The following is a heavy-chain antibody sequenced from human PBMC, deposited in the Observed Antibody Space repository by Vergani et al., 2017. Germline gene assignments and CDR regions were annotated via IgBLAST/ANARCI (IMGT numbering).Heavy chain of an antibody. Sequence: VQLLESGGGLVQPGGSLRLTCAASEFTFSNYAMNWVRQAPGKGLEWVALISYDGTNKYYTNSVRGRFTISRDNSKSTLFLQMNSLRVEDTGVYYCARARCIETCYMSNWLDSWGQGTLVTVSS. D-gene: IGHD3-9*01. V-gene: IGHV3-30-3*01. CDR3: ARARCIETCYMSNWLDS. J-gene: IGHJ5*01. CDR2: ISYDGTNK. CDR1: EFTFSNYA.